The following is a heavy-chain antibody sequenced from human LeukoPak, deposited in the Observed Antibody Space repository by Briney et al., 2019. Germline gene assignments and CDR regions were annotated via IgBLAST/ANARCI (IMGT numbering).Heavy chain of an antibody. D-gene: IGHD1-26*01. V-gene: IGHV3-48*01. CDR2: ISSISRDI. CDR3: VREESESYPFDS. CDR1: GFTFKSYS. Sequence: ESLKIPCAASGFTFKSYSMNWVRQAPGKGPEWISYISSISRDIYYADSVKGRFPISRDNAKNSLSLQMNSLRAEDTAVYYCVREESESYPFDSWGQGTLVIVSS. J-gene: IGHJ4*02.